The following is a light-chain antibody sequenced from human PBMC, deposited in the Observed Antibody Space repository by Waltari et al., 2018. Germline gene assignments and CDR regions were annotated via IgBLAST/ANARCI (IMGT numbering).Light chain of an antibody. Sequence: QAVVTQEPSLTVSPGGTVTLTCGSSPGAVTSGHSPYWFQQKPGQAPKTLIYDTSIRHSWIPARFSGSLLGDKAALTLSGAQPEDEAEYYCLLLYSGTWVFGGGTKVTVL. V-gene: IGLV7-46*01. CDR2: DTS. CDR1: PGAVTSGHS. J-gene: IGLJ3*02. CDR3: LLLYSGTWV.